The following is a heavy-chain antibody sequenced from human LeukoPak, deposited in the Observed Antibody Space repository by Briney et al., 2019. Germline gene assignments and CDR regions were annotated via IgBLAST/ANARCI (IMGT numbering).Heavy chain of an antibody. CDR2: IKSKTDGGTT. J-gene: IGHJ4*02. CDR3: TTEKDTAMVYIDY. D-gene: IGHD5-18*01. Sequence: PGGSLRLSCAASGFTFSSYAMSWVRQAPGKGLEWVGRIKSKTDGGTTDYAAPVKGRFTISRDDSKNTLYLQMNSLKTEDTAVYYCTTEKDTAMVYIDYWGQGTLVTVSS. V-gene: IGHV3-15*01. CDR1: GFTFSSYA.